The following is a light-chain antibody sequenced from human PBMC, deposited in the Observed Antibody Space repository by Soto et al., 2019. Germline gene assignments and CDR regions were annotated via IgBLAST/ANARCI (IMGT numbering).Light chain of an antibody. V-gene: IGKV3-11*01. CDR1: QSVSSY. Sequence: EIVLTQSPATLSLSPGERATLSCRASQSVSSYLAWYQQKPGQAPRLLIYDASNKATGIPARFSGSGSGTDFTLTISSLVPEDFAVYYWQQRSNWPAITFGQGTRLEIK. CDR2: DAS. CDR3: QQRSNWPAIT. J-gene: IGKJ5*01.